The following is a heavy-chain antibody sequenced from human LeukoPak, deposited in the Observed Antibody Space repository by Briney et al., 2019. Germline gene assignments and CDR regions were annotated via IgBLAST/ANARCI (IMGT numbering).Heavy chain of an antibody. CDR1: GFGFSSYG. V-gene: IGHV3-30*04. J-gene: IGHJ4*02. D-gene: IGHD5-12*01. CDR2: ISSDGRYK. CDR3: AREGYRGYDYYFEY. Sequence: GGSLRLSCTASGFGFSSYGIHWVRQAPGKGLAWVAVISSDGRYKHYGDSVKGRFTISRDNSESSLYLKMDSLRPEDTAVYYCAREGYRGYDYYFEYWGRGALVTVSS.